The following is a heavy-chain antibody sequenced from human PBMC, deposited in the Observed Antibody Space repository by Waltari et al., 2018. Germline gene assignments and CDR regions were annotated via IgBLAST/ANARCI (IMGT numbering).Heavy chain of an antibody. Sequence: QVTLKESGPVLVKPTQTLTLTCTFSGFSLSTSGMCVSWIRQPPGKALEWLARIDWDDDKFYSTSLKTRLTISKDTSKNQVVLTMTNMDPVDTATYYCARIPPSSSWYYFDYWGQGTLVTVSS. CDR2: IDWDDDK. D-gene: IGHD6-13*01. V-gene: IGHV2-70*16. CDR3: ARIPPSSSWYYFDY. CDR1: GFSLSTSGMC. J-gene: IGHJ4*02.